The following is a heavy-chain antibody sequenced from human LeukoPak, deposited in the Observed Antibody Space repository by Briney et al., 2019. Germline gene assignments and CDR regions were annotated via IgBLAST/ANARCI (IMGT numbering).Heavy chain of an antibody. Sequence: PGGTLRLSCAASGFTFSSYGMSWVRQAPGKGLEWVSAISGSGGSTYYADSVKGRFTISRDNSKNTLYLQINSLRAEDTAVYYCARVGLDRRGYSGYEAFDYWGQGTLVTVSS. J-gene: IGHJ4*02. CDR3: ARVGLDRRGYSGYEAFDY. CDR1: GFTFSSYG. D-gene: IGHD5-12*01. V-gene: IGHV3-23*01. CDR2: ISGSGGST.